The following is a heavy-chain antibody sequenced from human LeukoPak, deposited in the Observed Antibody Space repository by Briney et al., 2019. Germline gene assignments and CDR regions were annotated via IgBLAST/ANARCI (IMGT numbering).Heavy chain of an antibody. Sequence: SETLSLTCTVSGGSISSSSYYWGWIRQPPGKGLEWIGSIYYSGSTYYNPSLKSRVTISVDTSKNQFSLKLSSVTAADTAVYYCARQRGSTYYYMDVWGKGTTVTVSS. V-gene: IGHV4-39*01. D-gene: IGHD5-12*01. J-gene: IGHJ6*03. CDR3: ARQRGSTYYYMDV. CDR1: GGSISSSSYY. CDR2: IYYSGST.